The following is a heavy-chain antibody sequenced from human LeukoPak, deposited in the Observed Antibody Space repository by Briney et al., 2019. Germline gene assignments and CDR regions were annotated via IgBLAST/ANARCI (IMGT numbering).Heavy chain of an antibody. CDR1: GFTVSNYY. CDR2: IYTSGST. CDR3: ARGGSDGGDYSSFDI. J-gene: IGHJ3*02. V-gene: IGHV3-66*01. D-gene: IGHD4-17*01. Sequence: GGSLRLSCAASGFTVSNYYMSWVRQAPGQGLEWVSVIYTSGSTYDADSVRGRFTISGDKSKNTLYLQMNSLRAEDAAVYYCARGGSDGGDYSSFDIWGLGTMVTVSS.